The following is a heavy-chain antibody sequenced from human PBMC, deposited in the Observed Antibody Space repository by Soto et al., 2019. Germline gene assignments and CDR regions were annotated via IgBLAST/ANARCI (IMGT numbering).Heavy chain of an antibody. J-gene: IGHJ4*02. CDR3: ARGRRTGTTFPFDY. CDR2: INHSGST. D-gene: IGHD1-1*01. CDR1: GGSFSCYY. V-gene: IGHV4-34*01. Sequence: SETLSLTCAVYGGSFSCYYWSWIRQPPGKGLEWIGEINHSGSTNYNPSLKSRVTISVDTSKNQFSLKLSSVTAADTAVYYCARGRRTGTTFPFDYWGQGTLVTVSS.